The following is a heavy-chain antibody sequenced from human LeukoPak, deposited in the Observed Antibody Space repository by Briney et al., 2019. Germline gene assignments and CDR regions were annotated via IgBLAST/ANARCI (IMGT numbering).Heavy chain of an antibody. J-gene: IGHJ6*02. V-gene: IGHV4-59*01. CDR3: ARGRYYYYGMDV. Sequence: SETLSLTCTVSGGSISSYYWSWIRQPPGKGLEWIGYIYYSGSTTYNPSLKSRVTISVDTSKNQFSLKLSSVTAADTAVYYCARGRYYYYGMDVWGQGTTVTVSS. CDR2: IYYSGST. CDR1: GGSISSYY.